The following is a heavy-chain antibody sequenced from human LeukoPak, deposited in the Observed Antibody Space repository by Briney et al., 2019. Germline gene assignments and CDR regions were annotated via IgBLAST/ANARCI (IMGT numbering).Heavy chain of an antibody. CDR1: GFTFSSYS. V-gene: IGHV3-21*01. J-gene: IGHJ3*02. CDR2: ISSSSHI. Sequence: GGSLRLSCAASGFTFSSYSMNWVRQAPGKGLEWVSSISSSSHIYYADSVKGRFTISRDNAKNSLYLQMNNLRAEDTAVYYCTRALPLRTDAFDIWGQGTMVTVSS. CDR3: TRALPLRTDAFDI.